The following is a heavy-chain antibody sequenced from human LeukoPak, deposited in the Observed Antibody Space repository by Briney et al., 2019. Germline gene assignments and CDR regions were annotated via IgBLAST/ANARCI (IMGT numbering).Heavy chain of an antibody. Sequence: PSETLSLTCTVSGGSISNYYWSWIRQSPGKGPEWIGWSYHRGSTSYNPSLKSRVAIPVDTSKNQFSLKLSSVTAADTAVYYCARDRELGYWGQGTLVIVSS. CDR2: SYHRGST. CDR3: ARDRELGY. J-gene: IGHJ4*02. D-gene: IGHD1-1*01. CDR1: GGSISNYY. V-gene: IGHV4-59*01.